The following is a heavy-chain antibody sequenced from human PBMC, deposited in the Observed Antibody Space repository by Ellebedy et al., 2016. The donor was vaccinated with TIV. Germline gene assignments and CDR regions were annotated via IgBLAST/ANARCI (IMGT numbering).Heavy chain of an antibody. V-gene: IGHV3-23*01. D-gene: IGHD3-10*01. CDR1: GFTFSSYA. J-gene: IGHJ4*02. CDR3: ASSRYHYYLGNTIFVY. CDR2: ISGSATST. Sequence: GESLKISCAASGFTFSSYAMSWVRQAPGKGLEWVSGISGSATSTAYADSVRGRFTISRDNSQNKLYLQMNSLRAEDTAVYYCASSRYHYYLGNTIFVYWGQGTLVTVSS.